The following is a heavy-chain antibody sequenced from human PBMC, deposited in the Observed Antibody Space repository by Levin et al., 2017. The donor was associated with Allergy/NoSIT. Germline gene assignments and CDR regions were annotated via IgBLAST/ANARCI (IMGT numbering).Heavy chain of an antibody. CDR2: IHYSGTT. CDR1: GGSISGYY. CDR3: ARLSAIIAVPGTDYNYHSMDV. Sequence: PGVSLRLSCTVSGGSISGYYWSWIRQPLGKGLEWIGYIHYSGTTNYSPSLRSRLTISVDTSKNQFSLKLSSVTAADTAVFYCARLSAIIAVPGTDYNYHSMDVWGQGTTVTVSS. V-gene: IGHV4-59*08. D-gene: IGHD6-19*01. J-gene: IGHJ6*03.